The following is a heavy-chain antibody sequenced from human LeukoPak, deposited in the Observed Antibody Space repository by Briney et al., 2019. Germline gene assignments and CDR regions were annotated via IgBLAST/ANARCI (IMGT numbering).Heavy chain of an antibody. Sequence: SETLSLTCTVSGGSISNYYWNWIRLPPGKGLEWIGEVDHSGSANYNPSLKSRVTISVETSKNQFSLKLNSVTAADTAVYYCARGLDSMVRGVRGYYYYIDVWDKGTTVTVSS. CDR2: VDHSGSA. CDR3: ARGLDSMVRGVRGYYYYIDV. J-gene: IGHJ6*03. V-gene: IGHV4-34*01. D-gene: IGHD3-10*01. CDR1: GGSISNYY.